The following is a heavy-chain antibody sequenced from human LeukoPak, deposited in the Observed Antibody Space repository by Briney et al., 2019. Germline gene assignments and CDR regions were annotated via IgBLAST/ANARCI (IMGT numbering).Heavy chain of an antibody. CDR2: IYYSGST. D-gene: IGHD6-13*01. Sequence: SETLSLTCTVSGGSISSYYWSWIRQPPGKGLEWIGYIYYSGSTNYNPSLKSRVTISVDTSKNQFSLKLSSVTAADTAVYYCARGRQQLVRNNWFDPWGQGTLVTVSS. CDR3: ARGRQQLVRNNWFDP. V-gene: IGHV4-59*12. J-gene: IGHJ5*02. CDR1: GGSISSYY.